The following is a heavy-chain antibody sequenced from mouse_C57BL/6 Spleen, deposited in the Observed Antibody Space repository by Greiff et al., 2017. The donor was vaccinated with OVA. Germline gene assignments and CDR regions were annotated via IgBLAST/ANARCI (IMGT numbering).Heavy chain of an antibody. CDR2: IWSDGST. Sequence: VMLVESGPGLVAPSQSLSITCTVSGFSLTSYGVHWVRQPPGKGLEWLVVIWSDGSTTYNSALKSRLSISKDNSKSQVFLKMNSLQTDDTAMYYCARHGRDGYTYAMDYWGQGTSVTVSS. CDR1: GFSLTSYG. CDR3: ARHGRDGYTYAMDY. V-gene: IGHV2-6-1*01. J-gene: IGHJ4*01. D-gene: IGHD2-3*01.